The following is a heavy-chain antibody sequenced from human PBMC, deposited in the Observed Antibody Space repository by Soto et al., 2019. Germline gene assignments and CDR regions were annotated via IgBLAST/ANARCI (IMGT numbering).Heavy chain of an antibody. J-gene: IGHJ6*02. CDR2: ISYDGSNK. CDR3: AKGIAVAGNKERYYYYGMDV. Sequence: QVQLVESGGGVVQPGRSLRLSCAASGFTFSSYGMHWVRQAPGKGLEWLAVISYDGSNKYYADSVKGRFTISRDNSKNTLYLQMNSLRAEDTAVYYCAKGIAVAGNKERYYYYGMDVWGQGTTVTVSS. D-gene: IGHD6-19*01. CDR1: GFTFSSYG. V-gene: IGHV3-30*18.